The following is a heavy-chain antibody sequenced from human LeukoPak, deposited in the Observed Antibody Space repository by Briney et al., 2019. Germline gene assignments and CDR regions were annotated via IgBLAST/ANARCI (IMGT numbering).Heavy chain of an antibody. Sequence: SETLSLTCTVSGGSISSSSYYWGWIRQPPGKGLDWIGSIYYSGSTYYNPSLKSRVTISVDTSKNQFSLRLSSVTAADTAVYYCARERKVTTVPWYFDLWGRGTLVTVSS. CDR3: ARERKVTTVPWYFDL. J-gene: IGHJ2*01. CDR1: GGSISSSSYY. CDR2: IYYSGST. V-gene: IGHV4-39*02. D-gene: IGHD4-4*01.